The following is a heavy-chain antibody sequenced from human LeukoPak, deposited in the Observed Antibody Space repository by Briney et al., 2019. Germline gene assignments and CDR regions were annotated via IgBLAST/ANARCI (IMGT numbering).Heavy chain of an antibody. CDR2: ISSSSSYI. J-gene: IGHJ6*03. Sequence: GGSLRLSCAASGFTFSSYSMNWVRQAPGKGLEWVSSISSSSSYIYYADSVKGRFTISRDNAENSLYLQMNSLRDEDTAVYYCARDPYSGGYGAYYYYYMDVWGKGTTVTVSS. D-gene: IGHD6-19*01. V-gene: IGHV3-21*01. CDR1: GFTFSSYS. CDR3: ARDPYSGGYGAYYYYYMDV.